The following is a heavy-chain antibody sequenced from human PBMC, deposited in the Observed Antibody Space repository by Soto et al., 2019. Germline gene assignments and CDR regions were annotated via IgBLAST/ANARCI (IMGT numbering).Heavy chain of an antibody. CDR3: ARGVASSGYLYWYFDL. D-gene: IGHD3-22*01. CDR1: GGTFSSYA. J-gene: IGHJ2*01. Sequence: QVQLVQSGAEVKKPGSSVKVSCKASGGTFSSYAISWVRQAPGQGLEWMGGIIPIFGTANYPQKYQGRVTITADEYTSTADMELSSLRSADTAAYYCARGVASSGYLYWYFDLWGSGTLVTVSS. CDR2: IIPIFGTA. V-gene: IGHV1-69*01.